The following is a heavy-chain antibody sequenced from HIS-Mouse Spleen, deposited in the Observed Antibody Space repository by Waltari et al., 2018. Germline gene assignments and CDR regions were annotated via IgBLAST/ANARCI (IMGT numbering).Heavy chain of an antibody. CDR1: GGSISSSSYY. V-gene: IGHV4-39*07. CDR2: IHYRGST. CDR3: AREIPYSSSWYDWYFDL. Sequence: QLQLQESGPGLVKPSETLSLTCTVSGGSISSSSYYWGWIRQPPGKGLEWIGRIHYRGSTDYNPALKSRVTISVDTSKNQFSLKLSSVTAADTAVYYCAREIPYSSSWYDWYFDLWGRGTLVTVSS. J-gene: IGHJ2*01. D-gene: IGHD6-13*01.